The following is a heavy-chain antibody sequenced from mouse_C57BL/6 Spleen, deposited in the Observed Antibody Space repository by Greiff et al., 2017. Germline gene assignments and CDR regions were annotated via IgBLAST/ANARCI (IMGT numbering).Heavy chain of an antibody. J-gene: IGHJ2*01. V-gene: IGHV1-82*01. CDR3: ARGGKNDYYGSGYFDD. D-gene: IGHD1-1*01. CDR1: GYAFSSSW. CDR2: LYPGDGDT. Sequence: QVQLKESGPELVKPGASVKISCKASGYAFSSSWMNWVKQRPGKGLEWIGRLYPGDGDTNYNGQFKGKATLTADKSSSTAYMQLSSLTSEDSSVYFCARGGKNDYYGSGYFDDWGQGTTLTVSS.